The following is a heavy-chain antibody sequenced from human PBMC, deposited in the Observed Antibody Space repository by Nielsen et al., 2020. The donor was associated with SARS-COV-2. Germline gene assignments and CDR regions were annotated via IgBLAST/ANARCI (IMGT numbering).Heavy chain of an antibody. CDR2: IYYSGST. J-gene: IGHJ6*03. V-gene: IGHV4-59*08. D-gene: IGHD3-3*01. Sequence: SETLSLTCTVSGGSISSYYWSWIRQPPGKGLEWIGYIYYSGSTNYNPSLKSRVTISVDTSKNQFPLKLSSVTAADTAVYYCARHKGVYYDFWSGYSYYMDVWGKGTTVTVSS. CDR3: ARHKGVYYDFWSGYSYYMDV. CDR1: GGSISSYY.